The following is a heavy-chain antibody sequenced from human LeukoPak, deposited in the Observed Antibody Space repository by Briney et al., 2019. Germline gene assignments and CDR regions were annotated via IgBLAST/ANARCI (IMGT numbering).Heavy chain of an antibody. V-gene: IGHV1-24*01. CDR3: ATAGSGSYTLTYFFDY. J-gene: IGHJ4*02. Sequence: GRSLRLSCAASGFTFSSYGMHWVRQAPGKGLEWMGGFDPEDGETIYAQKFQGRVTMTEDTSTDTAYMELSSLRSEDTAVYYCATAGSGSYTLTYFFDYWGQGTLVTVSS. CDR1: GFTFSSYG. D-gene: IGHD1-26*01. CDR2: FDPEDGET.